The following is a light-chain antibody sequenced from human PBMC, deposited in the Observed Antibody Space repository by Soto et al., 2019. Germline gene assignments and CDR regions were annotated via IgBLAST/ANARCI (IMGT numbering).Light chain of an antibody. CDR2: AAS. V-gene: IGKV1-8*01. J-gene: IGKJ5*01. Sequence: IRMTQSPSSFSASTGDGVTITCRASQGISIYLAWYQQKQGKVPKVLIYAASSLQSGVPSRVTGSGSGTDFTLTISSLQPEDFETYFCQQSYTTTITFGQGTRLEIK. CDR1: QGISIY. CDR3: QQSYTTTIT.